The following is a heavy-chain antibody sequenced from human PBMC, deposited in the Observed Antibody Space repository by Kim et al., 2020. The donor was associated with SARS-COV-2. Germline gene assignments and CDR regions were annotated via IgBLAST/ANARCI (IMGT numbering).Heavy chain of an antibody. CDR2: INHSGST. V-gene: IGHV4-34*01. CDR1: GGSFSGYY. D-gene: IGHD3-10*01. J-gene: IGHJ6*02. CDR3: ARGKSHRPTHLYYYGSGRPSYYYYGMDV. Sequence: SETLSLTCAVYGGSFSGYYWSWIRQPPGKGLEWIGEINHSGSTNYNPSLKSRVTISVDTSKNQFSLKLSSVTAADTAVYYCARGKSHRPTHLYYYGSGRPSYYYYGMDVWGQGTTVTVSS.